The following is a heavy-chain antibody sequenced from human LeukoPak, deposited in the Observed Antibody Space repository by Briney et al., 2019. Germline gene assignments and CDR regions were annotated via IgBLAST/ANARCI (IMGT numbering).Heavy chain of an antibody. CDR2: IIPIFGTA. CDR1: GGTFSSYA. J-gene: IGHJ4*02. V-gene: IGHV1-69*01. CDR3: ASEDDSSGYCADY. Sequence: SVKVSCKASGGTFSSYAISWVRQAPGQGLEWMGGIIPIFGTANYAQKFQGRVTITADESTSTAYMELSSLRSEDTAVYYCASEDDSSGYCADYWGQGTLVTVSS. D-gene: IGHD3-22*01.